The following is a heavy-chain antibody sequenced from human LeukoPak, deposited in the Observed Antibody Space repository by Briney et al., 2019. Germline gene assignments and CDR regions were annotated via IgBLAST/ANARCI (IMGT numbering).Heavy chain of an antibody. CDR3: ARVATPSSSSSGWFDP. D-gene: IGHD6-6*01. Sequence: SEILSLTCTVSGGSISSSSYYWGWIRQPPGKGLEWIGSIYYSGSTYYNPSLKSRVTISVDTSKNQFSLKLSSVTAADTAVYYCARVATPSSSSSGWFDPWGQGTLVTVSS. CDR1: GGSISSSSYY. J-gene: IGHJ5*02. CDR2: IYYSGST. V-gene: IGHV4-39*07.